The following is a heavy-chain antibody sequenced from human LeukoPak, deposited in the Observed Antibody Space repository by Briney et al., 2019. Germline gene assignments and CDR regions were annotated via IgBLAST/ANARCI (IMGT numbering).Heavy chain of an antibody. CDR3: ARAGGREWELPPL. J-gene: IGHJ1*01. CDR1: GGSISSDNW. Sequence: NSSGTPSLTCAVSGGSISSDNWWSWVRQPPGKGLEWIGEIYHSGSTNYNPSLKSRVTISVDKSKNQFSLKLSSVTAADTAVYYCARAGGREWELPPLWGQGTLVIVSS. CDR2: IYHSGST. V-gene: IGHV4-4*02. D-gene: IGHD1-26*01.